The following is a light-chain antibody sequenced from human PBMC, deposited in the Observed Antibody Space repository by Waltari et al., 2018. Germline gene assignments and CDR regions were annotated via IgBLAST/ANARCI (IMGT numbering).Light chain of an antibody. CDR3: QQYNKWPT. CDR1: QSVSSN. V-gene: IGKV3-15*01. Sequence: EIVMTQSPATLSVSPGERATLSCRASQSVSSNLAWYQQKPGQAPRRLIYGASTRATGIPARFSGSGSGTEFGTEFTLTISSLQSEDFAVYYCQQYNKWPTFGQGTKLEIK. J-gene: IGKJ2*01. CDR2: GAS.